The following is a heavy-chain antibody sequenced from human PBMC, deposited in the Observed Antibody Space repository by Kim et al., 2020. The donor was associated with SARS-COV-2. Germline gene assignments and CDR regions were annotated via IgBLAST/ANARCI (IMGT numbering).Heavy chain of an antibody. D-gene: IGHD7-27*01. J-gene: IGHJ4*02. V-gene: IGHV1-69*13. CDR1: GGTFSSYA. CDR3: ARLGIPRYYFDY. CDR2: IIPIFGTA. Sequence: SVKVSCKASGGTFSSYAISWVRQAPGQGLEWMGGIIPIFGTANYAQKFQGRVTITADESTSTAYMELSSLRSEDTAVYYCARLGIPRYYFDYWGQGTLVTVSS.